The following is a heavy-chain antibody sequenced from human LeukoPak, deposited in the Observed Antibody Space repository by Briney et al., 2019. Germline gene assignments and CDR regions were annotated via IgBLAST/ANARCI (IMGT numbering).Heavy chain of an antibody. CDR3: SHVYCSLDDCYSGGPYFDY. CDR1: GFALSSRGVG. D-gene: IGHD2-21*01. J-gene: IGHJ4*02. CDR2: IYWDDDK. V-gene: IGHV2-5*02. Sequence: SGPTLVKSTQTLTLTCTFSGFALSSRGVGVGWIRQPPGKALEWLGIIYWDDDKRYRPSLKSRLTFTKDTSKNQVVLTMSNMDPVDTATYYCSHVYCSLDDCYSGGPYFDYWGQGILVTVSS.